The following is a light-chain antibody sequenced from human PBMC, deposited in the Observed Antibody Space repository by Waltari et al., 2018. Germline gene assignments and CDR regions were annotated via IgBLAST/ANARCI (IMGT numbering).Light chain of an antibody. CDR3: QSSDSSLRGSM. J-gene: IGLJ3*02. Sequence: QSVLTQPPSVSGAPGQRVSISCTGSSTNIGAGYDVHWYQQVPGSAPKLLIFNNNNRPPGVPDRFSGSKSCTSASLAITGLQAEDEADYYCQSSDSSLRGSMFGGGTRLTVL. CDR1: STNIGAGYD. CDR2: NNN. V-gene: IGLV1-40*01.